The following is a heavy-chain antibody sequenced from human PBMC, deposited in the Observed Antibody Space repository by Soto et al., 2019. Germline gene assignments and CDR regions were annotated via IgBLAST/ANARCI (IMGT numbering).Heavy chain of an antibody. Sequence: QVHLVQSGAEVKMPGASVKVSCKASGFTFTSYAFTWVRQAPGQGLEWMGWISAYNGNTNYARNFRGRVTMTTDSSTCTVDMELGSLTSDATAVYFCAGDIPGWPPDGVDSWGQGTLVGVSA. CDR3: AGDIPGWPPDGVDS. CDR1: GFTFTSYA. CDR2: ISAYNGNT. J-gene: IGHJ4*02. D-gene: IGHD2-21*01. V-gene: IGHV1-18*01.